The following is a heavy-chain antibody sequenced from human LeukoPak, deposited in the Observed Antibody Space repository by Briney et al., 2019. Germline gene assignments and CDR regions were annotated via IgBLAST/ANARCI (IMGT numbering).Heavy chain of an antibody. J-gene: IGHJ4*02. CDR3: ARGVRQRGYYVGYYFDY. CDR2: IYYRGST. Sequence: SETLSLTCTVSGGSISSYYWSWLGQPPGKGLEWIGYIYYRGSTNYNPSLKSRVTISVDTSKNQFSLKLSSVTAADTAVYYCARGVRQRGYYVGYYFDYWGQGTLVTVSS. CDR1: GGSISSYY. V-gene: IGHV4-59*01. D-gene: IGHD3-22*01.